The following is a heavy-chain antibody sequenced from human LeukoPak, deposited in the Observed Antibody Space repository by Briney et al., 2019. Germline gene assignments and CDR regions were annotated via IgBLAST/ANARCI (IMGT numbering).Heavy chain of an antibody. J-gene: IGHJ4*02. D-gene: IGHD2-15*01. CDR1: GFTFSTYG. CDR2: VWYDGSLK. Sequence: GKSLRLSCAASGFTFSTYGMNWVRQAPCKGLECVAVVWYDGSLKYYRDSVKGRFTISRDNSKNTLYLQMNSLRVEDTAVYYCARGDGGGGTHPFDYWGQGTLVTVSS. CDR3: ARGDGGGGTHPFDY. V-gene: IGHV3-33*01.